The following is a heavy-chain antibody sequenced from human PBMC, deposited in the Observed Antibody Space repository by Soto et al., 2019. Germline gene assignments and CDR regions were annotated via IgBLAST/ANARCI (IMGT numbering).Heavy chain of an antibody. V-gene: IGHV4-39*01. J-gene: IGHJ4*02. CDR1: GVSISSSSYY. D-gene: IGHD3-10*01. CDR3: GTHRGYPDH. CDR2: TYYSGST. Sequence: PXETLCLTCTVSGVSISSSSYYWGWIRQPPGKGLEWIGSTYYSGSTYYHPSLTSRVTISVDTSKNKFSLKLSSVPASYTDVYYCGTHRGYPDHWGQGTLVTVSS.